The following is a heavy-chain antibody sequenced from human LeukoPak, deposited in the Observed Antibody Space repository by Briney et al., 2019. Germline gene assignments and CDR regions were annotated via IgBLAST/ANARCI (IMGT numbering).Heavy chain of an antibody. CDR3: ARVFSGYSRSWYIPGYYYYYMDV. Sequence: ASVKVSCKASGYTFTGYYMHWVRQAPGQGLEWMGWINPNSGGTNYAQKFQGRVTMTRDTSISTAYMELSSLRSEDTAVYYCARVFSGYSRSWYIPGYYYYYMDVWGKGTTVTVSS. CDR2: INPNSGGT. V-gene: IGHV1-2*02. J-gene: IGHJ6*03. CDR1: GYTFTGYY. D-gene: IGHD6-13*01.